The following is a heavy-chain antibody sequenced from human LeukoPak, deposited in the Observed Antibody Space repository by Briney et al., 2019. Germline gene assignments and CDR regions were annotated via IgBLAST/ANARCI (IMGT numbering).Heavy chain of an antibody. Sequence: ASVKASCKASGYTFTGYYMHWVRQAPGKGLEWMGGFDPEDGETIYAQKFQGRVTMTEDTSTDTAYMELSSLRSEDTAVYYCATEGDYGGNSGAFDIWGQGTMVTVSS. D-gene: IGHD4-23*01. CDR2: FDPEDGET. CDR3: ATEGDYGGNSGAFDI. J-gene: IGHJ3*02. V-gene: IGHV1-24*01. CDR1: GYTFTGYY.